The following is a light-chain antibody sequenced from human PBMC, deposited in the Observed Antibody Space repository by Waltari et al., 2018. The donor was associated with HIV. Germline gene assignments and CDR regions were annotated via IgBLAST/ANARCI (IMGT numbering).Light chain of an antibody. CDR3: QQRSNWPS. CDR1: QSISRS. V-gene: IGKV3-11*01. CDR2: DAS. Sequence: EIVLTQSPATLSLSPGESATLSCRASQSISRSLAWYQQKPGQAPRLLIYDASSRATGIPARFSGSGSGTDFTLTISSLGPEDSAVYYWQQRSNWPSFGQGTRLEIK. J-gene: IGKJ5*01.